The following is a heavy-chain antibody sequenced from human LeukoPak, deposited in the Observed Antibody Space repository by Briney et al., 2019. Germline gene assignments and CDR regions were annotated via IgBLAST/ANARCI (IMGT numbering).Heavy chain of an antibody. CDR3: AKDRMNYYDSSGADLGGY. Sequence: GGSLRLSCAASGFTFSSDAMNWVRQAPGKGLEWVSVISGGGGTTYYSDSVKGRFTISRDNSKNTLYLQMNSLRAEDTAVYYCAKDRMNYYDSSGADLGGYWGQGTLVTVSS. V-gene: IGHV3-23*01. D-gene: IGHD3-22*01. J-gene: IGHJ4*02. CDR1: GFTFSSDA. CDR2: ISGGGGTT.